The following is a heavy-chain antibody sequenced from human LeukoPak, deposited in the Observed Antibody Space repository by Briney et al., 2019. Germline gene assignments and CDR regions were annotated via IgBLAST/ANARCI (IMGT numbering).Heavy chain of an antibody. CDR1: GGSISSYY. J-gene: IGHJ2*01. Sequence: SETLSLTCTVSGGSISSYYWSWIRQPPGKGLEWIGYIYYSGSTNYNPSLKSRVTISVDTSKNQFSLKLSSVTAADTAVYYCARDRRWAAAGTWNYWYFDLWGRGTLVTVSS. CDR3: ARDRRWAAAGTWNYWYFDL. D-gene: IGHD6-13*01. V-gene: IGHV4-59*01. CDR2: IYYSGST.